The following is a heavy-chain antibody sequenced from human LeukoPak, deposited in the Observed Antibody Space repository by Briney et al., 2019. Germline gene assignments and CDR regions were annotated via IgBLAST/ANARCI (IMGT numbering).Heavy chain of an antibody. Sequence: GRSLRLSWAASGFTFSSYGMHWVRQAPGKGLEWVAVISYDGSNKYYADSVKGRFTISRDNSKNTLYLQMNSLRAEDTAVYYCAKGSADYYYYGMDVWGQGTTVTVSS. CDR2: ISYDGSNK. V-gene: IGHV3-30*18. CDR1: GFTFSSYG. J-gene: IGHJ6*02. D-gene: IGHD3-3*01. CDR3: AKGSADYYYYGMDV.